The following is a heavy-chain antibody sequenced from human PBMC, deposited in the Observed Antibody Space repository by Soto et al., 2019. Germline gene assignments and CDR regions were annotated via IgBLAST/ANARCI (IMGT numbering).Heavy chain of an antibody. CDR1: GFSLSTSGVG. CDR2: IYWDDDK. D-gene: IGHD7-27*01. Sequence: QITLKESGPTLVKPTQTLTLTCTFSGFSLSTSGVGVGWIRQPPGKALEWLALIYWDDDKRYSPSLKSRLTNDEATSTNQVVLTLTNMEPGDTATYYCAHSLIPNGGSSGAFDYWGQGTLVTVSA. CDR3: AHSLIPNGGSSGAFDY. J-gene: IGHJ4*02. V-gene: IGHV2-5*02.